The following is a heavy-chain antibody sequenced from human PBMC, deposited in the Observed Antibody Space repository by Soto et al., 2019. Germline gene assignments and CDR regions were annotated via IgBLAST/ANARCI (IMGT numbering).Heavy chain of an antibody. V-gene: IGHV1-18*01. J-gene: IGHJ2*01. Sequence: ASVKVSCKASGYTFTSYGISWVRQAPGQGLEWMGWISAYNGNTNYAQKLQGRVTMTTDTSTSTAYMELRSLRSDDTAVYYCARDLFMFTLGGVIVTYHCYSDLWGGGTLVTVSS. D-gene: IGHD3-16*02. CDR2: ISAYNGNT. CDR3: ARDLFMFTLGGVIVTYHCYSDL. CDR1: GYTFTSYG.